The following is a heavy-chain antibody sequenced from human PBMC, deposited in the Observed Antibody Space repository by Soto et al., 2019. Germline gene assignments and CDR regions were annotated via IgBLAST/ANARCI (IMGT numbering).Heavy chain of an antibody. CDR1: GFTFNDHS. CDR2: ISWNGGSR. V-gene: IGHV3-9*01. J-gene: IGHJ4*02. D-gene: IGHD6-13*01. Sequence: GGSLRLSCAASGFTFNDHSMHWVRQAPGKGLEWVSGISWNGGSRGYADSVQGRFTISRDNAKNSLYLQMNSLKPEDTALYYCAKDLRSTAWYSISFFDYWGQGALVTVSS. CDR3: AKDLRSTAWYSISFFDY.